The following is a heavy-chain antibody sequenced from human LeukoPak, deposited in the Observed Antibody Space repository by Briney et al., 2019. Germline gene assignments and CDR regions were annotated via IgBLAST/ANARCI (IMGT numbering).Heavy chain of an antibody. CDR1: GFTFSSYG. Sequence: GGSLRLSCAASGFTFSSYGMSWVRQAPGKGLEWVSTISASGDSTFYADSVRGRFTISRDNSKNTLYLQASSLRPEDTAIYYCAKDGTDYGRNSYDWFFDLWGRGTLVTVSS. V-gene: IGHV3-23*01. CDR3: AKDGTDYGRNSYDWFFDL. CDR2: ISASGDST. D-gene: IGHD4-23*01. J-gene: IGHJ2*01.